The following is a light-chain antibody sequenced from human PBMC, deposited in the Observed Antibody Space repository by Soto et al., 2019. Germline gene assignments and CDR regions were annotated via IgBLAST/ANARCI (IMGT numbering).Light chain of an antibody. J-gene: IGKJ1*01. CDR2: EGS. CDR3: QQYNSWPRT. Sequence: EIVVTQSPATLSVSPGESATLSCRASQSVGINVAWYQQKPGQAPSLLIYEGSTRATGVPARFSGSGSGTDFTLTISSLQSADLAIYNCQQYNSWPRTFGQGTKVEI. CDR1: QSVGIN. V-gene: IGKV3-15*01.